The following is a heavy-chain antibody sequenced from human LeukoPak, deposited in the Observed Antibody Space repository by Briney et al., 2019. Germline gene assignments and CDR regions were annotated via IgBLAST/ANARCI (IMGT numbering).Heavy chain of an antibody. D-gene: IGHD3-22*01. CDR1: GFTFSSYW. Sequence: PGGALRLSCAASGFTFSSYWMSWVREAPGKGLGWVSNIKQDGSEKYYVDSVKGRFTISRDNAKNSLYLQMNSLRAEDTAVYYCASPSYYYDSSGYYYWGQGTLVTVSS. CDR3: ASPSYYYDSSGYYY. V-gene: IGHV3-7*01. J-gene: IGHJ4*02. CDR2: IKQDGSEK.